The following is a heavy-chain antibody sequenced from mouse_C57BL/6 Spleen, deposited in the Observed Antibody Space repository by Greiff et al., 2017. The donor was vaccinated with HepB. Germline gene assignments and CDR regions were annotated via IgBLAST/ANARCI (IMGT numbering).Heavy chain of an antibody. Sequence: EVMLVESGGGLVQPGGSMKLSCAASGFTFSDAWMDWVRQSPEKGLEWVAEIRNKANNHATYYAESVKGRFTISRDDSKSSVYLQMNSLRAEDTGIYYYTVCYYDYDVEYAMDYWGQGTSVTVSS. CDR2: IRNKANNHAT. D-gene: IGHD2-4*01. CDR3: TVCYYDYDVEYAMDY. CDR1: GFTFSDAW. J-gene: IGHJ4*01. V-gene: IGHV6-6*01.